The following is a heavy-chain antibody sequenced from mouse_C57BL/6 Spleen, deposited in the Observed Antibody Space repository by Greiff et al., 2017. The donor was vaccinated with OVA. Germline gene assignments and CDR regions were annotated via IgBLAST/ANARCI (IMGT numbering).Heavy chain of an antibody. CDR3: ARGGANWWDYYAMDY. CDR2: INPGTGGT. V-gene: IGHV1-54*01. D-gene: IGHD4-1*01. Sequence: VQLQQSGAELVRPGTSVKVSCKASGYAFTNYLIEWVKQRPGQGLEWIGVINPGTGGTNYNEKFKGKATLTAEKSSSNAYMQLSSLTSEDSAVYFCARGGANWWDYYAMDYWGQGTSVTVSS. J-gene: IGHJ4*01. CDR1: GYAFTNYL.